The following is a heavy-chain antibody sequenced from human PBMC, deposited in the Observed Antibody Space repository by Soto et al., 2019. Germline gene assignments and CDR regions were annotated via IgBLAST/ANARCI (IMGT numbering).Heavy chain of an antibody. CDR3: SRDPVDPYRSSWYLDY. CDR2: IKQDGSEK. D-gene: IGHD6-13*01. CDR1: GFTFSSYW. J-gene: IGHJ4*02. Sequence: PGGSLRLSCAASGFTFSSYWMSWVRQAPGKGLEWVANIKQDGSEKYYVDSVKGRFTISSDNAKNSLYLQMNSLRAEDTAVYYCSRDPVDPYRSSWYLDYWGQGTLVTVSS. V-gene: IGHV3-7*03.